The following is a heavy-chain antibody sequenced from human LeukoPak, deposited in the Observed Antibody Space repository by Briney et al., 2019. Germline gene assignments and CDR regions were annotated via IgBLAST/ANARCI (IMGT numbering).Heavy chain of an antibody. CDR2: ITGSGGST. CDR1: GFSFSTYA. V-gene: IGHV3-23*01. D-gene: IGHD6-6*01. J-gene: IGHJ4*02. Sequence: GGSLRLSCAASGFSFSTYAMTWVRQAPGEGLEWVSAITGSGGSTYHADSVKGRFTISRDNSKNTLFLQMNSLRVEDTAVYYCAKGSSSSQPYYFDYWGQGTLVTVSS. CDR3: AKGSSSSQPYYFDY.